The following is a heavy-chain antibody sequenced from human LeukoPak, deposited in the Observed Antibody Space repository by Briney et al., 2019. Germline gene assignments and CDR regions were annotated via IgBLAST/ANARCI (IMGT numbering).Heavy chain of an antibody. J-gene: IGHJ4*01. CDR3: GREGVAGTGLDY. D-gene: IGHD6-13*01. V-gene: IGHV1-46*01. CDR2: INPSGGT. Sequence: ASVKVSCKASGYTFSIYNMHWVRQAPGQGLEWMGIINPSGGTSYAQRLQGRITMTRDTSTSTLYMELSRLRSEDTAVYYCGREGVAGTGLDYWGQGTLVTVSS. CDR1: GYTFSIYN.